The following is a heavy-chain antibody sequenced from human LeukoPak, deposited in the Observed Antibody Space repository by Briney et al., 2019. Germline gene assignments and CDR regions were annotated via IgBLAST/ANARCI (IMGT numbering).Heavy chain of an antibody. D-gene: IGHD2-2*01. J-gene: IGHJ3*02. CDR2: IYHSGST. CDR1: GGSISSSNW. Sequence: PSETLSLTCAVSGGSISSSNWWSWVRQPPGKGLEWIGEIYHSGSTNYNPSLKSRVTISVDKSKNQFSLKLSSVTAADTAVYYCARDRAVPAAPLGAFDIWGQGTMVTVSS. V-gene: IGHV4-4*02. CDR3: ARDRAVPAAPLGAFDI.